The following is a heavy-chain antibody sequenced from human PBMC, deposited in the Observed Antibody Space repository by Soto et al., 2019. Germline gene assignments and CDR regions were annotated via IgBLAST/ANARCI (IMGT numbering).Heavy chain of an antibody. CDR1: GLVFSSYW. J-gene: IGHJ6*02. CDR3: ARDRAAAAGSYYYSGMDV. V-gene: IGHV3-7*01. CDR2: IKYDGSES. D-gene: IGHD6-13*01. Sequence: GGSLRLSCVVSGLVFSSYWMSWVRQAPGKGLEWVANIKYDGSESYYVDSVKGRFTISRDNSKNTLYLQMNSLRAEDTAVYYCARDRAAAAGSYYYSGMDVWGQGTTVTV.